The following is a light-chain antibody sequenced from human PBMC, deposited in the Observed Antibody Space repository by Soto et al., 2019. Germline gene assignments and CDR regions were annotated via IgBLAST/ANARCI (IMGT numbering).Light chain of an antibody. J-gene: IGLJ1*01. V-gene: IGLV2-14*01. CDR2: DVS. CDR1: SSDVGGYND. Sequence: QSALTQPASVSGSPGQSITISCTGTSSDVGGYNDVSWYQQHPGKAPEFMIYDVSNRPSGVSNRFSGSKSGNTASLTISRXXXXXXXXDYCSSYTSSSTYVFGTGTKLTV. CDR3: SSYTSSSTYV.